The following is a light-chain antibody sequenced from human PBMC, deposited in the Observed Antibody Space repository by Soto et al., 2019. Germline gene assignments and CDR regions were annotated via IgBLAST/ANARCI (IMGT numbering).Light chain of an antibody. J-gene: IGKJ1*01. CDR2: AAS. CDR3: QQSHDTPPT. CDR1: QSISSY. V-gene: IGKV1-39*01. Sequence: GDRVTITCRASQSISSYLNWYQQRPGKAPKLLIYAASSLHSGVPSRFSGSGSGTHFTLTISSLQPEDFAIYYCQQSHDTPPTFGQGTKVDIK.